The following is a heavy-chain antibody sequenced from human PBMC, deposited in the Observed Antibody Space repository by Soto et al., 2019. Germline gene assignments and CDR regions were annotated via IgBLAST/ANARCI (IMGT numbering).Heavy chain of an antibody. D-gene: IGHD2-15*01. CDR2: IYHSGST. V-gene: IGHV4-31*01. CDR1: GDSIRRGGYY. CDR3: AKDGAGGYGLGWFGP. J-gene: IGHJ5*02. Sequence: QVQLQESGPGLVKPSQTLSLTCTVSGDSIRRGGYYWNWIRQHPRKGLEWIGYIYHSGSTNYNPSLKSQVTISVDTSKKQLSLELTNVTAADTAVYYCAKDGAGGYGLGWFGPWGQGILVSVSS.